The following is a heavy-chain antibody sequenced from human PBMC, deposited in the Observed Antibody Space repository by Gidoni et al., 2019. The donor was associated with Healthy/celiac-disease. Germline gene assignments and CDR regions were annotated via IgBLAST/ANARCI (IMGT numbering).Heavy chain of an antibody. CDR2: ISSSSSYT. D-gene: IGHD3-10*01. J-gene: IGHJ4*02. Sequence: QVQLVESGGGLVKPGGSLNLSCAPPGFTFSHYYMSWFRQAPGKGLEWVSYISSSSSYTNYADSVKGRFTISRDNAKNSMYLQMNSLRAEDTAVYYWARGLELLWFGELSDVGGQGTLVTVSS. CDR1: GFTFSHYY. CDR3: ARGLELLWFGELSDV. V-gene: IGHV3-11*06.